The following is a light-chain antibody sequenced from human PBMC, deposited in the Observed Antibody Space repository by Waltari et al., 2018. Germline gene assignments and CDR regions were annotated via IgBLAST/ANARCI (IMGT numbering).Light chain of an antibody. CDR1: QSLSYSSNNKNY. V-gene: IGKV4-1*01. Sequence: DIVMTQSPDSLAVSLGERATINCKSSQSLSYSSNNKNYLAWYQQRPGQPPKLLIYWTSTRESGVPDRFSGSRSGTDFTLTISSLQAEDVAVYYCQQYYSTPYTFGQGTKLEIK. CDR3: QQYYSTPYT. CDR2: WTS. J-gene: IGKJ2*01.